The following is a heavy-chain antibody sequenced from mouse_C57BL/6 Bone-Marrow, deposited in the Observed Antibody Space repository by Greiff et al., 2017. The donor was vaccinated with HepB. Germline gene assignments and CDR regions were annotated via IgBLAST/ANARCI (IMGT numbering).Heavy chain of an antibody. J-gene: IGHJ2*01. Sequence: VQLKESVAELVRPGASVKLSCTASGFNIKNTYMHWVKQRPEQGLEWIGRIDPANGNTKYAPKFQGKATITADTSSNTAYLQLSSLTSEDTAIYYCARPNYYVSSYFDYWGQGTTLTVSS. D-gene: IGHD1-1*01. CDR2: IDPANGNT. V-gene: IGHV14-3*01. CDR1: GFNIKNTY. CDR3: ARPNYYVSSYFDY.